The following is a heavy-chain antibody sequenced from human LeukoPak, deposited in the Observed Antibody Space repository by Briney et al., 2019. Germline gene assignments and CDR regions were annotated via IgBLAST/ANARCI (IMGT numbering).Heavy chain of an antibody. V-gene: IGHV4-30-4*08. D-gene: IGHD5-18*01. CDR2: IYYSGST. Sequence: SETLSLTCTVSGGSISSGDYYWSWIRQPPGKGLEWIGYIYYSGSTYYNPSLKSRVTISVDTSKNQFSLKLSSVTAADTAVYYCARWIQLWSKTTVTTNDAFDIWGQGTMVTVSS. J-gene: IGHJ3*02. CDR3: ARWIQLWSKTTVTTNDAFDI. CDR1: GGSISSGDYY.